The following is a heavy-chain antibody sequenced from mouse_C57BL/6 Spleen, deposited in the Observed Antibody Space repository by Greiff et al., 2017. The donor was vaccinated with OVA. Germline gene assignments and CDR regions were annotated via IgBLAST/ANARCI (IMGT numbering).Heavy chain of an antibody. V-gene: IGHV5-6*01. Sequence: EVQLVESGGDLVKPGGSLKLSCAASGFTFSSYGMSWVRPTPDQRLEWVATISSDGSYTYYPDSVKGRFTISIDNAKNTLYLQMSILKSEDTAMDYCARHETMVTTVSKAYWGQGTLVTVSA. CDR3: ARHETMVTTVSKAY. D-gene: IGHD2-2*01. CDR1: GFTFSSYG. J-gene: IGHJ3*01. CDR2: ISSDGSYT.